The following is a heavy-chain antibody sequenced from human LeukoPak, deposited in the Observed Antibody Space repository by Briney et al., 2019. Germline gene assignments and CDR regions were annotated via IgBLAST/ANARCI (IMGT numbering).Heavy chain of an antibody. CDR2: ISSSSSYI. CDR3: ARDEYGGDAFDI. D-gene: IGHD2-2*01. CDR1: RFTFSSYS. Sequence: GGSLRLSCAASRFTFSSYSMNWVRQAPGKGLEWVSSISSSSSYIYYADSVKGRFTISRDNAKNTLYLQMNSLRAEDTAVYYCARDEYGGDAFDIWGQGTMVTVSS. V-gene: IGHV3-21*01. J-gene: IGHJ3*02.